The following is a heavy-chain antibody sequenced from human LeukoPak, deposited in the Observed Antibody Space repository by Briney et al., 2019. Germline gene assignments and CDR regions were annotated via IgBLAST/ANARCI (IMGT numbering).Heavy chain of an antibody. CDR1: GGSISSYY. D-gene: IGHD6-13*01. CDR2: IYYGGRT. CDR3: AGGVPGYSSSFDY. V-gene: IGHV4-59*01. Sequence: SETLSLTCTVSGGSISSYYWSWIRQPPGKGLAWIGYIYYGGRTYYNPSLKSRVTISVDTSKNQFSLKLSSVTAADTAVYYCAGGVPGYSSSFDYWGQGTLVTVSS. J-gene: IGHJ4*02.